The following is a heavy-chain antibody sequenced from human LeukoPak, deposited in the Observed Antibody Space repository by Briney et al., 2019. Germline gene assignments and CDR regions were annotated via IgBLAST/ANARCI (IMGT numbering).Heavy chain of an antibody. J-gene: IGHJ4*02. Sequence: SETLSLTCTVSGGSISSNSYFWAWIRQPPGPGLQWVGSIYYTGTTYYNPSLESRVTISVDTSGKQFSLRLSSVTAADTAVYYCARLVSAAGSFDYWGQGTLVTVSS. CDR1: GGSISSNSYF. V-gene: IGHV4-39*01. CDR3: ARLVSAAGSFDY. CDR2: IYYTGTT. D-gene: IGHD3-10*01.